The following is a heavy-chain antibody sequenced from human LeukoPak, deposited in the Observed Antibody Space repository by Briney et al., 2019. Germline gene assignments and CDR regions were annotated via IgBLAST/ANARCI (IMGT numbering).Heavy chain of an antibody. CDR3: ARDAGSSRSYYFDY. Sequence: KPGGSLRLSCAASGFTFSNAWMNWVRQAPGKGLEWVGRIKSKTDGGTTDYAAPVKGRFTISRDDSKNTLYLQMNSLRAEDTAVYYCARDAGSSRSYYFDYWGQGTLVTVSS. V-gene: IGHV3-15*07. CDR2: IKSKTDGGTT. CDR1: GFTFSNAW. D-gene: IGHD6-13*01. J-gene: IGHJ4*02.